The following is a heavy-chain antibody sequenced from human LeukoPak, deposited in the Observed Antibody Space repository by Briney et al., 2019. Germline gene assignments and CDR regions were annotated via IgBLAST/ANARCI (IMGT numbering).Heavy chain of an antibody. CDR1: GGSFSGYY. CDR2: INHSGST. D-gene: IGHD3-16*02. CDR3: ARGSKLTRGSYRYTEYYYSYFMDG. J-gene: IGHJ6*03. Sequence: PSETLSLTCAVYGGSFSGYYWSWIRQPPGKGVEWIGEINHSGSTNYNPSLKSRVTISVDTAKTQSSLKLSSVTAAYTAVYYWARGSKLTRGSYRYTEYYYSYFMDGWGKGTTVTVSS. V-gene: IGHV4-34*01.